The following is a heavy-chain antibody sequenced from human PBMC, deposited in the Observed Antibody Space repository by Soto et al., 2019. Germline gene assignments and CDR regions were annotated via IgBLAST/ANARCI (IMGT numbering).Heavy chain of an antibody. V-gene: IGHV1-46*01. CDR3: ARVGYYGSGTYYGLGDF. Sequence: QVQLVQSGAEVKKPGASVKVSCKASGYTFTFYYMHWVRQAPGPGLEWLGVINPYGGSTNYAQKFQGRVTMTRDTSTITVYMELYTLTAEDTAVYYCARVGYYGSGTYYGLGDFLGQGTLVTVSS. J-gene: IGHJ4*02. CDR2: INPYGGST. D-gene: IGHD3-10*01. CDR1: GYTFTFYY.